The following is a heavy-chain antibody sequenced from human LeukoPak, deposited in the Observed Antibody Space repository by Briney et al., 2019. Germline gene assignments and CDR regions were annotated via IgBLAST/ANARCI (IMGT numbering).Heavy chain of an antibody. J-gene: IGHJ4*02. Sequence: PGRSLRLSCATSGFTFSRYAMHWVRQAPGKGLEGVALISYDANVGSNKYYADSVKGRFTISRDDSKNTLYLQMNSLRAEDTAVYYCARDGGYDFWSGYYQDYWGQGTLVTVSS. CDR2: ISYDANVGSNK. CDR3: ARDGGYDFWSGYYQDY. D-gene: IGHD3-3*01. V-gene: IGHV3-30-3*01. CDR1: GFTFSRYA.